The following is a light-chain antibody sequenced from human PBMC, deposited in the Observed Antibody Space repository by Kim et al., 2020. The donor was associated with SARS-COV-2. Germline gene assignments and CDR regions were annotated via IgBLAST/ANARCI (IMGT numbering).Light chain of an antibody. V-gene: IGLV6-57*04. J-gene: IGLJ3*02. CDR3: QSSDPSSHWV. CDR1: SGTITTRY. CDR2: EDD. Sequence: NFMLTQPHSVSQSPGKTVIISCTRSSGTITTRYAQWYQQRPGSAPTTVIYEDDRRPSGVPDRFSGSIDYSSNSASLTISGLKTEDEADYYCQSSDPSSHWVFGGGTQLTVL.